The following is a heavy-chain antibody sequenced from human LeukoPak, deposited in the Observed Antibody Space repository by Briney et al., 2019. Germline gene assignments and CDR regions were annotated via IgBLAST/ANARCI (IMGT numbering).Heavy chain of an antibody. D-gene: IGHD3-22*01. CDR1: GFTFSSYA. CDR3: GREATYYYDSSGSDY. J-gene: IGHJ4*02. CDR2: ISYDGSNK. V-gene: IGHV3-30-3*01. Sequence: GGSLRLSCAASGFTFSSYAMHWVRQAPGKGLEWVAVISYDGSNKYYADSVKGRFTISRDNSKNTLYLQMNSLRAEDTAVYYCGREATYYYDSSGSDYWGQGTLVTVSS.